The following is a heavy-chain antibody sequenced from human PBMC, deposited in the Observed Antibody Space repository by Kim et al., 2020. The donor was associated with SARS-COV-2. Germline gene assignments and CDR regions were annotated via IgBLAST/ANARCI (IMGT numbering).Heavy chain of an antibody. V-gene: IGHV3-74*01. Sequence: GGSLRLSCAASGFIFSRYWMHWVRQAPGEGLVWVSRINRDGSDTTYADSVQGRFTISRDNAKNTLFLQMDNVRVDDTAVYYCARDEASTTILRGSDYLGQGRLVTVSS. D-gene: IGHD3-10*01. J-gene: IGHJ4*02. CDR2: INRDGSDT. CDR1: GFIFSRYW. CDR3: ARDEASTTILRGSDY.